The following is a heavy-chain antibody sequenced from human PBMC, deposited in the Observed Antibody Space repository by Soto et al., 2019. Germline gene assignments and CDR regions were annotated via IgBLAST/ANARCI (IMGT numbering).Heavy chain of an antibody. CDR3: ARGPYRGRYQPYYYYGMDV. Sequence: QVQLVQSGAEVRKPGSSVKVSCKASGGTFSSYAISWVRQAPGQGLEWMGGIIPIFGTANYAQKFQGRVTITADKSASTAYMELSSLRSEDTAVYYCARGPYRGRYQPYYYYGMDVWGQGTTVTVSS. D-gene: IGHD1-26*01. CDR2: IIPIFGTA. V-gene: IGHV1-69*06. J-gene: IGHJ6*01. CDR1: GGTFSSYA.